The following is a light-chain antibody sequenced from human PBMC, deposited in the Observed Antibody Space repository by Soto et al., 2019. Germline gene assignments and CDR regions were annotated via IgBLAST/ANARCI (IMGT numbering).Light chain of an antibody. CDR1: QGISNH. V-gene: IGKV1-27*01. CDR2: AAS. CDR3: QQYHSWPPRT. Sequence: DIQMTQSPSSLSASVGDRVTITCRASQGISNHLAWYQQKPGKVPKVLIYAASTLQAGVPSRFRGSGSGTDFTLTISSLQPEDFAVYYCQQYHSWPPRTFGQGTKVDIK. J-gene: IGKJ1*01.